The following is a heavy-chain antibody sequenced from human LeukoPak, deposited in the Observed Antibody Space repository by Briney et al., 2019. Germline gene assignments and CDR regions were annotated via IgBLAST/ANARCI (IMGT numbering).Heavy chain of an antibody. V-gene: IGHV1-2*02. CDR3: ARGPYCVPDCYSRPFFDY. J-gene: IGHJ4*02. Sequence: GASVKVSCKASGYTFTGYYIHWVRQAPGQGLEWMGWINCNSGGTKYAQKFQGRVTMTRDTSISTTYMELSTLRSDDKAVYYRARGPYCVPDCYSRPFFDYWGQGTLVTVSS. D-gene: IGHD2-21*02. CDR2: INCNSGGT. CDR1: GYTFTGYY.